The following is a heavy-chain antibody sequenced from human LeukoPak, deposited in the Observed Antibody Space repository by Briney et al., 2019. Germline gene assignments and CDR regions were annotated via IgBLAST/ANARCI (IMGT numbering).Heavy chain of an antibody. D-gene: IGHD5-12*01. V-gene: IGHV3-30*04. Sequence: GRSLRLSCAASGFTFSSYAMHWVRQAPGKGLEWVAVISYDGSNKYYADPVKGRFTISRDNSKDTLYLQMNSLRAEDTAVYYCARGVNIVASTGFDYWGQGTLVTVSS. J-gene: IGHJ4*02. CDR2: ISYDGSNK. CDR1: GFTFSSYA. CDR3: ARGVNIVASTGFDY.